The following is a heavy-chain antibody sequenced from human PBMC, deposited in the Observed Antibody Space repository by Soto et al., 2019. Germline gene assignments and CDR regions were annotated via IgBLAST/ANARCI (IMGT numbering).Heavy chain of an antibody. CDR1: GFTVSSKY. CDR2: IWSAGLT. Sequence: GGSLRLSCAASGFTVSSKYMNWVRQAPGKGLEWVSIIWSAGLTYYADSVRSRFTISRDISKNILFLQMNNLRAEDSAIYYCARELPPDLWGQGTLVTVSS. D-gene: IGHD2-15*01. CDR3: ARELPPDL. J-gene: IGHJ5*02. V-gene: IGHV3-53*01.